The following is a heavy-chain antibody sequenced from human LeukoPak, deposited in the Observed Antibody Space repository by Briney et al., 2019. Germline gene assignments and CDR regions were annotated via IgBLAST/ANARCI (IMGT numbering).Heavy chain of an antibody. CDR2: IKQDGSEK. J-gene: IGHJ4*02. CDR1: GFTFSSYW. CDR3: AREQYDSSGYFDY. D-gene: IGHD3-22*01. V-gene: IGHV3-7*01. Sequence: GGSLRLSCAASGFTFSSYWMSWVHQAPGKGLEWVANIKQDGSEKYYVDSVKGRFTISRDNAKNSLYLQMNSLRAEDTAVYYCAREQYDSSGYFDYWGQGTLVTVSS.